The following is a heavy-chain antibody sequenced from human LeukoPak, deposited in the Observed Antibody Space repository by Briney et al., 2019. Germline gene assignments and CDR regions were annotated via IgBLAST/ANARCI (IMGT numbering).Heavy chain of an antibody. J-gene: IGHJ4*02. CDR2: IYYSGST. D-gene: IGHD4-23*01. CDR3: AAAPNSRYFDY. V-gene: IGHV4-39*07. Sequence: SETLSLTCTVSGGSISSSDFYWGWIRQPPGKGLEWIGTIYYSGSTFYNPSLGSRVTISVDMSKNQFSLKLNSVTAADTAVYYCAAAPNSRYFDYWGQGTLVTVSS. CDR1: GGSISSSDFY.